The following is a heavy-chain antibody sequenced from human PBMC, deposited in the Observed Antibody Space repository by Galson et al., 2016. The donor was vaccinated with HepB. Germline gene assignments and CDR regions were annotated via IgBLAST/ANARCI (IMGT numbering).Heavy chain of an antibody. J-gene: IGHJ6*03. CDR3: ARHGSGSFNYYYYYYMDM. Sequence: LSLTCTVSGGSISSSSYYWGWIRQPPGKGLEWNGSIYYSGSTYYNPSLKSRVTISVDTSKNQFSLKLSSVTAADTAVYYCARHGSGSFNYYYYYYMDMWGKGTTVTVSS. CDR2: IYYSGST. D-gene: IGHD3-10*01. V-gene: IGHV4-39*01. CDR1: GGSISSSSYY.